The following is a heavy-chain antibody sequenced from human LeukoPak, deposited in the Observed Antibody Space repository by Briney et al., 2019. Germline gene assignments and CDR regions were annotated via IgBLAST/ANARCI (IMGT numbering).Heavy chain of an antibody. CDR3: ATRNPSGYYYDAFDM. CDR2: INPNSGGT. J-gene: IGHJ3*02. D-gene: IGHD3-22*01. Sequence: ASVKVSCKASGYTFTGYYIHWVRQAPGQGLEWMGWINPNSGGTNYAQKFQGRVTLIRDTSSSTAYMELSRLRSDDTAVYYCATRNPSGYYYDAFDMWGHGTMVTIS. CDR1: GYTFTGYY. V-gene: IGHV1-2*02.